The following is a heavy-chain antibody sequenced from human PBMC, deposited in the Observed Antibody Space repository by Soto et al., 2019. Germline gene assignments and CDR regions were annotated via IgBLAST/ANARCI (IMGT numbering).Heavy chain of an antibody. CDR1: GGSISSSSYY. D-gene: IGHD2-15*01. J-gene: IGHJ5*02. V-gene: IGHV4-39*02. Sequence: PSETLSLTCTVSGGSISSSSYYWGWIRQPPGKGLEWIGSIYYSGSTYYNPSLKSRVTISVDTSKNQFSLKLSSVTAADTAVYYCARDPDIVVVVAATPNWFDPWGQGTLVTVSS. CDR2: IYYSGST. CDR3: ARDPDIVVVVAATPNWFDP.